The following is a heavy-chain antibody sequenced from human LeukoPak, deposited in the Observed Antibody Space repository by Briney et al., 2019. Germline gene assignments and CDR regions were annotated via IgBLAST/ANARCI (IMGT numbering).Heavy chain of an antibody. Sequence: ASVKVSCKASGYTFSDYYMHWVRQAPGQGLEWMGWINPNSGGTNYAQKFQGRVTMTRDMSISTAYMEVSRLASDDTAVYYCARAKIADSSTYYIDYWGLGTLVTVSS. CDR3: ARAKIADSSTYYIDY. V-gene: IGHV1-2*02. D-gene: IGHD3-22*01. CDR2: INPNSGGT. J-gene: IGHJ4*02. CDR1: GYTFSDYY.